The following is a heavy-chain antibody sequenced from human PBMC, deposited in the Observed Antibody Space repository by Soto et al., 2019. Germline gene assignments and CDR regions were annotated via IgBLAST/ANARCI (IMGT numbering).Heavy chain of an antibody. V-gene: IGHV4-39*01. CDR1: GGSVSSSSCY. CDR2: IYYSGST. Sequence: SDTLSLTCTVSGGSVSSSSCYWGWILQPPGKGLEWIGSIYYSGSTYYNPSLKSRVTISVDTSKNQFSLKLSSVTAADTAVYFCARTGKFYYYGNSGLPFDPWGQGTLVTVSS. CDR3: ARTGKFYYYGNSGLPFDP. D-gene: IGHD3-22*01. J-gene: IGHJ5*02.